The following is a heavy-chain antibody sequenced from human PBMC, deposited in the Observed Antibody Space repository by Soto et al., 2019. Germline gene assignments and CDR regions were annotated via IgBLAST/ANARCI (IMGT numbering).Heavy chain of an antibody. Sequence: QVQLVESGGGVVQPGRSLRLSCAASGFTFNTYGMQWVRQAPGKGLEWVAIISHDGSNKYYADSVKGRFTISRDNSKNSLSLQMDSLRTEDTAIYYCVKEMPPHWDYDHWGQGTLVTVSS. V-gene: IGHV3-30*18. CDR2: ISHDGSNK. CDR1: GFTFNTYG. D-gene: IGHD1-26*01. J-gene: IGHJ5*02. CDR3: VKEMPPHWDYDH.